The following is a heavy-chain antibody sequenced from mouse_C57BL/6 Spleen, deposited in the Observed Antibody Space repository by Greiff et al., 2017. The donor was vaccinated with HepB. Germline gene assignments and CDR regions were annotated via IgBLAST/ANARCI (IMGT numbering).Heavy chain of an antibody. CDR1: GYTFTSYW. CDR2: IYPSDSET. CDR3: ARQGYYGSSHYYAMDY. Sequence: QVQLKQPGAELVRPGSSVKLSCKASGYTFTSYWMDWVKQRPGQGLEWIGNIYPSDSETQYNQKFKDKATLTVDKSSSTAYMQLSSLTSEDSAVYYCARQGYYGSSHYYAMDYWGQGTSVTVSS. V-gene: IGHV1-61*01. J-gene: IGHJ4*01. D-gene: IGHD1-1*01.